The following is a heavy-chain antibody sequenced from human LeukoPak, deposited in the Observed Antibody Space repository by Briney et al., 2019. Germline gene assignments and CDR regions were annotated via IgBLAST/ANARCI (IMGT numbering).Heavy chain of an antibody. CDR3: AAAADLSFSLGH. V-gene: IGHV3-66*02. D-gene: IGHD3-16*02. Sequence: PGGSLRLSCAASGFTVSPRAMNWVRQAPGKGLEWVSVIYTGGSTYYVGSVKGRFTISRDNSENSMYLQMNSLFPEDTAVYYCAAAADLSFSLGHWGQGTLVTVSS. CDR1: GFTVSPRA. J-gene: IGHJ4*02. CDR2: IYTGGST.